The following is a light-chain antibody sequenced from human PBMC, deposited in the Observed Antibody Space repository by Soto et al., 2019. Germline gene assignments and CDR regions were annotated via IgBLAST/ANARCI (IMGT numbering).Light chain of an antibody. CDR1: SSDVGAYDF. Sequence: QSVLTQPRAVSGSLGQSVTISCTGTSSDVGAYDFVSWYQQNPGKAPRLIMFDVIKRPSGVPDRFSGSKSGNTASLTISGLQSEDEADYHCSSYAGSHTYEVFGGGTKVTVL. V-gene: IGLV2-11*01. CDR2: DVI. CDR3: SSYAGSHTYEV. J-gene: IGLJ3*02.